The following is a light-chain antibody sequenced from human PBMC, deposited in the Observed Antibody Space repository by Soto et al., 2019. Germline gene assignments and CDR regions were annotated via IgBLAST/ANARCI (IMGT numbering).Light chain of an antibody. V-gene: IGLV1-51*01. CDR2: DND. J-gene: IGLJ2*01. CDR1: SSNSGNNY. CDR3: APWDRSLSVGV. Sequence: SVLTQPPSVSAAPGQKVTISCPGSSSNSGNNYVFWYQPLPGTAPKLLIYDNDKRPSGIPDRFSGSKSGTSATLGITGLQTGDEADYYCAPWDRSLSVGVFGGGTKLTVL.